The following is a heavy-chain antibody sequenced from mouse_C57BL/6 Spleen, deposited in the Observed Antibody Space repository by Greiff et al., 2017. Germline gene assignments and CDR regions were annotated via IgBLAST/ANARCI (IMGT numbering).Heavy chain of an antibody. J-gene: IGHJ2*01. CDR2: IYPSDSET. V-gene: IGHV1-61*01. Sequence: QVQLKQPGAELVRPGSSVKLSCKASGYTFTSYWMDWVKQRPGQGLEWIGNIYPSDSETHYNQKFKDKATLTVDKSSSTAYMQLSSLTSEDSAVYYCARGDGYPYFDYWGQGTTLTVSS. D-gene: IGHD2-3*01. CDR1: GYTFTSYW. CDR3: ARGDGYPYFDY.